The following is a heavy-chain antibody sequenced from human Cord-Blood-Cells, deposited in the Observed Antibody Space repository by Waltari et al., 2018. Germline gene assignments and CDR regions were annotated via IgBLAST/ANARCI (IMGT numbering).Heavy chain of an antibody. CDR3: ARGVRGYDYFDY. D-gene: IGHD5-12*01. CDR2: INHSGST. CDR1: GGSFSGYY. Sequence: QVQLQQWGAGLLKPSETLSLTCAVYGGSFSGYYWSWIRQPPGKGLEWIGEINHSGSTNSNPSLKSRVTISVDTSKNQFSLKLSSVTAADTAVYYCARGVRGYDYFDYWGQGTLVTVSS. J-gene: IGHJ4*02. V-gene: IGHV4-34*01.